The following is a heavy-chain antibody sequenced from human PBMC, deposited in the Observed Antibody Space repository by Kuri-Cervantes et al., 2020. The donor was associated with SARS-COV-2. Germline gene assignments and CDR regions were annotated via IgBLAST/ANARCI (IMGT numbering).Heavy chain of an antibody. CDR1: GFTFSSYS. CDR3: ARPGWGGYDWFDP. J-gene: IGHJ5*02. Sequence: GESLKISCAASGFTFSSYSMNWVRRAPGKGLEWVSSISSSSSYIYYADSVKGRFTISRDNAKNSLYLQMNSLRAEDTAVYYCARPGWGGYDWFDPWGQGTLVTVSS. D-gene: IGHD3-3*01. CDR2: ISSSSSYI. V-gene: IGHV3-21*01.